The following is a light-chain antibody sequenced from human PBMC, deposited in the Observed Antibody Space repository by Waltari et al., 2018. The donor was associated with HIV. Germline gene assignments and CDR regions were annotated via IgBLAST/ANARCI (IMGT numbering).Light chain of an antibody. CDR2: DND. Sequence: QSMLTQPPSVSAAPGQKVTISCSGTGSNLANNYVSWYQHLPGAAPKLVIYDNDNRPSGMPDRCSGSKSGASATLVITGLQTGDEGDYYCGTWDSSLNAGVFGGGTKLTVL. CDR1: GSNLANNY. V-gene: IGLV1-51*01. J-gene: IGLJ3*02. CDR3: GTWDSSLNAGV.